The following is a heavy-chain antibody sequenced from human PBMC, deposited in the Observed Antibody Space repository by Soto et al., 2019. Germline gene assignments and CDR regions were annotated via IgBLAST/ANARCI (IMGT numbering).Heavy chain of an antibody. J-gene: IGHJ6*02. Sequence: GESLKISCKGSGYSFTSYWIGWVRQMPGKGLEWMGIIYPGDSDTRYSPSFQGQVTLSADKSNNTAYLQWSSLKASDTATYYCAIQYASYTYGMDVWGQGTTVTVSS. V-gene: IGHV5-51*01. CDR2: IYPGDSDT. CDR3: AIQYASYTYGMDV. CDR1: GYSFTSYW. D-gene: IGHD3-16*01.